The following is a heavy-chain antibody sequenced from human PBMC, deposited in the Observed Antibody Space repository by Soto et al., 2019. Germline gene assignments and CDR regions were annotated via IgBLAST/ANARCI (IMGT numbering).Heavy chain of an antibody. V-gene: IGHV3-15*01. J-gene: IGHJ5*02. CDR2: IKNKADGGTT. D-gene: IGHD3-22*01. CDR1: GLTFKNAW. CDR3: SIPRGPMIRP. Sequence: PGGSLRLSCAPSGLTFKNAWMTWVRRAPGKGLEWIGRIKNKADGGTTDYAAPVKGRFIISRDDSKNMLYLQMHSLKTEDTAVYYWSIPRGPMIRPWGQGTLVTVSS.